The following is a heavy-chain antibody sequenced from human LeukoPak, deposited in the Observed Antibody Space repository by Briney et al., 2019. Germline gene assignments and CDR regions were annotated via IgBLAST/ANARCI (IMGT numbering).Heavy chain of an antibody. V-gene: IGHV3-74*01. Sequence: PGGSLRLSCAASGFTFSSYWMSWVRQAPGRGLVWVSRINPDGTTTSYADSVKGRFTISRDNAKDTVYLQMNSLRAEDTAVYYCARVSIGWYSFDYWGQGTLVTVSS. CDR3: ARVSIGWYSFDY. J-gene: IGHJ4*02. CDR1: GFTFSSYW. D-gene: IGHD6-19*01. CDR2: INPDGTTT.